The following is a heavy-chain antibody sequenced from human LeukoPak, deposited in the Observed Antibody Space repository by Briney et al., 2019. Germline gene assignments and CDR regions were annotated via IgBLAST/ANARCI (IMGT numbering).Heavy chain of an antibody. V-gene: IGHV3-48*04. CDR3: ARTYYDILTGYNPYFDY. D-gene: IGHD3-9*01. J-gene: IGHJ4*02. CDR2: ISSSSSTI. Sequence: GGSLRLSCAASGFIFGTYSMNWVRQAPGKGLEWVSYISSSSSTIYYADSVKGRFTISRDNAKNFLYLQMNSLRAEDTAVYYCARTYYDILTGYNPYFDYWGQGILVTVSS. CDR1: GFIFGTYS.